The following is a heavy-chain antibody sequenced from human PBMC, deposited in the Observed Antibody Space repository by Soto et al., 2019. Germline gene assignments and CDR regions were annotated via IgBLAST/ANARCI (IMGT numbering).Heavy chain of an antibody. J-gene: IGHJ5*02. CDR3: ARIRITIFGVVIINKGYNWFDP. V-gene: IGHV4-34*01. Sequence: QVQLQQWGAGLLKPSETLSLTCAVYGGSFSGYYWSWIRQPPRKGLEWIGEINHSGSTNYNPSLKSRVTISVDTSKNQFSLKLSSVTAADTAVYYCARIRITIFGVVIINKGYNWFDPWGQGTLVTVSS. CDR2: INHSGST. D-gene: IGHD3-3*01. CDR1: GGSFSGYY.